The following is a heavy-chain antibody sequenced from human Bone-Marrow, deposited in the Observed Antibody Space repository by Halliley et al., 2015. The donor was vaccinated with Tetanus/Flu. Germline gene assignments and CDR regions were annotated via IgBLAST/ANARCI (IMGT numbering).Heavy chain of an antibody. CDR2: IAPQDPYA. J-gene: IGHJ6*02. CDR3: ARRVLYGLDV. V-gene: IGHV5-10-1*01. D-gene: IGHD3-10*01. Sequence: LGWMGGIAPQDPYAPYSPSFQGQAPISGDKSISTAYLQWNTLKASDTAIYYCARRVLYGLDVWDQGTTVTVSS.